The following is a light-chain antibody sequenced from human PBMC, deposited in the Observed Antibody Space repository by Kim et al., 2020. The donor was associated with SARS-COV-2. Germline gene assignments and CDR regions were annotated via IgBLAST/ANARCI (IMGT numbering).Light chain of an antibody. Sequence: EIVLTQSPGTLSLSPGERATLSCRASQNVDIYLAWYQQKPGQAPRLLIYDASNRATGIPARFSGSGSGTEFTLTISSLEPEDFAVYYCQQRRNWPPLTFGGGTKVDIK. CDR2: DAS. CDR1: QNVDIY. J-gene: IGKJ4*01. CDR3: QQRRNWPPLT. V-gene: IGKV3-11*01.